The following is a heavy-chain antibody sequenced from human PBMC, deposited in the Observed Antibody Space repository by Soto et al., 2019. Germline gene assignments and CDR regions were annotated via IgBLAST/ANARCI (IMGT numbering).Heavy chain of an antibody. D-gene: IGHD2-15*01. V-gene: IGHV4-59*01. CDR3: ARDLRVVAATSGNWFDP. J-gene: IGHJ5*02. Sequence: TLSLTCTVSGGSISSYYWSWIRQPPGKGLEWIGYIYYSGSTNYNPSLKSRVTISVDTSKNQFSLKLSSVTAADTAVYYCARDLRVVAATSGNWFDPWGQGTLVTGSS. CDR1: GGSISSYY. CDR2: IYYSGST.